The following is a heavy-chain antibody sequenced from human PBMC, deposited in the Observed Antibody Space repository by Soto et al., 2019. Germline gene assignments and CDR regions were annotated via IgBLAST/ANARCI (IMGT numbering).Heavy chain of an antibody. Sequence: PSETLSLTCTVSGGSISSSSYYWGWIRQPPGKGLEWIGSIYYSGSTYYNPSLKSRVTISVDTSKNQFSLKLSSVTAADTAVYYCARHRRSSSSLRWFDPWGQGTLVTVSS. J-gene: IGHJ5*02. CDR1: GGSISSSSYY. CDR2: IYYSGST. D-gene: IGHD6-13*01. V-gene: IGHV4-39*01. CDR3: ARHRRSSSSLRWFDP.